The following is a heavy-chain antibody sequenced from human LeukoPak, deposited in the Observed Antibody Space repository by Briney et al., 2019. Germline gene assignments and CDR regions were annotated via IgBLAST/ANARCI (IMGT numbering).Heavy chain of an antibody. CDR3: AGGSGYGDSPGLD. CDR2: INPNSGGA. Sequence: ASVKVSCKASGYTFTDYYMHWVRQAPGQGLEWMGRINPNSGGANYAQQFQGRVTMTRDTSITTAYMEVVRLTSDDTAVYYCAGGSGYGDSPGLDWGQGTLVTVSS. J-gene: IGHJ4*02. V-gene: IGHV1-2*06. D-gene: IGHD4-17*01. CDR1: GYTFTDYY.